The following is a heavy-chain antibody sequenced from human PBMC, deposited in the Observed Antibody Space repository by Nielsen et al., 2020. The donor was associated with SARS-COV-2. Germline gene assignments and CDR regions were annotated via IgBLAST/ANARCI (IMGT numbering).Heavy chain of an antibody. D-gene: IGHD4-17*01. Sequence: GESLKISCAASGFTFDDYAMHWVRQAPGKGLEWVAVISYDGSNKYYADSVKGRFTISRDNSKNTLYLQMNSLRAEDTALYYCAATVTTGGYYYYGMDVWGQGTTVTVSS. V-gene: IGHV3-30-3*01. J-gene: IGHJ6*02. CDR3: AATVTTGGYYYYGMDV. CDR1: GFTFDDYA. CDR2: ISYDGSNK.